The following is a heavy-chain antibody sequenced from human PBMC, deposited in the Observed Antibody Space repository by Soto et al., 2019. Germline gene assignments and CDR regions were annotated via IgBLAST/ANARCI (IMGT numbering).Heavy chain of an antibody. D-gene: IGHD3-10*02. CDR2: IKEDGSEK. CDR1: GFTFSGYW. V-gene: IGHV3-7*01. J-gene: IGHJ4*02. CDR3: ARDRDYVEDFDY. Sequence: PGGSLRLSCAASGFTFSGYWMKGVRQAPGKGLEWVANIKEDGSEKYYVDSVKGRFTISRDDAKNAVYLQMSSLRVEDTAIYYCARDRDYVEDFDYWGLGTLVTVSS.